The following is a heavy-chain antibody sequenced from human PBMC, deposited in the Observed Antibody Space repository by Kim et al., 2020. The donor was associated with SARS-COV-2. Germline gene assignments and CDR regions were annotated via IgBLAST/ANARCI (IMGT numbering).Heavy chain of an antibody. V-gene: IGHV1-3*01. J-gene: IGHJ3*02. CDR2: VNDGKGNT. Sequence: ASVKVSCKASGYTFTSYAMHWVRQAPGQRLEWMGWVNDGKGNTKYSQKFQGRVTITRDTSASTAYMELSSLRSEDTAVYYCARESLGAFDIWGQGTMVTVSS. CDR1: GYTFTSYA. CDR3: ARESLGAFDI.